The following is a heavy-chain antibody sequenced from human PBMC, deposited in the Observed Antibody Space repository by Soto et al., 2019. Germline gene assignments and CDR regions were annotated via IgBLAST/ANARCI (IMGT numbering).Heavy chain of an antibody. D-gene: IGHD3-10*01. V-gene: IGHV1-18*01. CDR2: ISTYNGNT. CDR3: AREMVRGVGSDY. CDR1: GYTFTSYG. J-gene: IGHJ4*02. Sequence: QVQLVQSGAEVKKPGASVKVSCKASGYTFTSYGISWVRQAPGQGLEWMGWISTYNGNTKYAQKPQGRVTMTTDTPTSPAYMELRSLRSDDTAVFYCAREMVRGVGSDYWGQGTLVTVSS.